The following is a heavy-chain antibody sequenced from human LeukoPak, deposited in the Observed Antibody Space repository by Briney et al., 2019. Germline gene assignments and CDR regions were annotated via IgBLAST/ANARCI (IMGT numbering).Heavy chain of an antibody. J-gene: IGHJ3*02. CDR3: ARGGSFAFDI. CDR1: GDSVSTNTGA. D-gene: IGHD2-15*01. Sequence: SQTLSLTCAISGDSVSTNTGAWNWIRQSPSRGLEWLERTYYRSQWHNEYAVSVKSRINVTPDTSKNQVSLQLNSVTLEDTAVYYCARGGSFAFDIWGQGTMVTVSA. V-gene: IGHV6-1*01. CDR2: TYYRSQWHN.